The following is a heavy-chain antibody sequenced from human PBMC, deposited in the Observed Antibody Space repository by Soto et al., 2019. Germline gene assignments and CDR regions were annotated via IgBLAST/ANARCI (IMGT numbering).Heavy chain of an antibody. CDR3: ARGDIMITFGGVIVIPPNY. CDR2: IYHSGST. D-gene: IGHD3-16*02. J-gene: IGHJ4*02. Sequence: SETLSLTCAVSGGSISSGGYSWSWIRQPPGKGLEWIGYIYHSGSTYYNPSLKSRVTISVDRSKNQFSLKLSSVTAADTAVYYCARGDIMITFGGVIVIPPNYWGQGTLVTVSS. V-gene: IGHV4-30-2*01. CDR1: GGSISSGGYS.